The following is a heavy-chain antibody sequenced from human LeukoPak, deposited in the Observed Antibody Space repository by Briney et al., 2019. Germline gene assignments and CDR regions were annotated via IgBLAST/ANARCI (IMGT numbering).Heavy chain of an antibody. CDR3: ARQTGSGLFILP. CDR1: GVSISSSNPY. V-gene: IGHV4-39*01. J-gene: IGHJ4*02. Sequence: PSETLSLTCTVSGVSISSSNPYWGWIRQPPGKGLEWIGSIYYSGNTYYNASLKSQVSISIDTSKNQFSLRLTSVTAADTAVYYCARQTGSGLFILPGGQGTLVTVSS. CDR2: IYYSGNT. D-gene: IGHD3/OR15-3a*01.